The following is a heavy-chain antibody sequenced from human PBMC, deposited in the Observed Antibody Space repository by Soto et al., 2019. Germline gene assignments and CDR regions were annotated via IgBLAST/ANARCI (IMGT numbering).Heavy chain of an antibody. V-gene: IGHV1-2*02. CDR2: INPKSGGT. CDR1: GYTFTVYY. D-gene: IGHD1-26*01. Sequence: SVKVSCKASGYTFTVYYMHWVQQAPGQGLEWMGWINPKSGGTMYPQKFQGRVTMTWDTSISTAYMALTRLRSDDTAVYYCARDLAKGGGSAGFDYWGQGTLVTVSS. J-gene: IGHJ4*02. CDR3: ARDLAKGGGSAGFDY.